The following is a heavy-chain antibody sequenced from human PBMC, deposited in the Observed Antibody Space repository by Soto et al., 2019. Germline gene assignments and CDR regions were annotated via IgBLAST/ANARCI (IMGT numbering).Heavy chain of an antibody. D-gene: IGHD3-9*01. CDR2: IIPILGIA. V-gene: IGHV1-69*02. Sequence: QVQLVHSGAEVKKPGSSVKVSCKASGGTFSSYTISWVRQDPGQGLEWMGRIIPILGIANYAQKFQGRVTITADKSTSTAYMELSSLRSEDTAVSYCASDQTGNFDYLGQGPLVTVSS. J-gene: IGHJ4*02. CDR3: ASDQTGNFDY. CDR1: GGTFSSYT.